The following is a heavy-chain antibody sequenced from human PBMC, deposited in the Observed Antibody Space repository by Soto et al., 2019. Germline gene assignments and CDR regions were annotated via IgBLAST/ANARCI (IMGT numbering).Heavy chain of an antibody. CDR1: GGSISSSSYY. CDR2: IYYSGST. J-gene: IGHJ4*02. Sequence: QLQLQESGPGLVKPSETLSLTCTVSGGSISSSSYYWGWIRQPPGKGLEWIGSIYYSGSTYYNPSLKSRVTISVDTSKNQFSLKLSSVTAADPAVYYCASHGYSYGQLDYWGQGTLVTVSS. CDR3: ASHGYSYGQLDY. D-gene: IGHD5-18*01. V-gene: IGHV4-39*01.